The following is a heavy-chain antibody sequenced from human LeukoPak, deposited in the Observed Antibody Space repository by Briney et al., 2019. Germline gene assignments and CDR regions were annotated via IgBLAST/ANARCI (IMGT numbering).Heavy chain of an antibody. CDR3: ARGDVGAVPLAAFDI. J-gene: IGHJ3*02. CDR2: ISSSGTTI. CDR1: GFTFSDYY. Sequence: GSLRLSCAASGFTFSDYYMTWIRQAPGKGLEWVSYISSSGTTIYYADSVKGRFTISRDNAKNSLYLQMNSLRAEDTAVYYCARGDVGAVPLAAFDIWGQGTMVTVSS. V-gene: IGHV3-11*04. D-gene: IGHD1-26*01.